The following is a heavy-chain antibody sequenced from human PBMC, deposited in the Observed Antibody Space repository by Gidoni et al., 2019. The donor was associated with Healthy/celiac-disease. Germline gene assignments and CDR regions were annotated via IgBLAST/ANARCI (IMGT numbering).Heavy chain of an antibody. CDR2: IIPIFGTA. J-gene: IGHJ6*02. CDR1: GGTFSSYA. CDR3: AGHSTVDIVVVVAARGDYYYYGMDV. D-gene: IGHD2-15*01. Sequence: QVQLVQSGAEVKKPGSSVKVSCKASGGTFSSYAISWVRQAPGQGLEWMGGIIPIFGTANYAQKFQGRVTITADESTSTADMELSSLRSEDTAVYYCAGHSTVDIVVVVAARGDYYYYGMDVWGQGTTVTVSS. V-gene: IGHV1-69*01.